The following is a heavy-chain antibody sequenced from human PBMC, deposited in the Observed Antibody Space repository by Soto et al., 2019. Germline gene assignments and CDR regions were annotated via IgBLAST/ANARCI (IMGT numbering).Heavy chain of an antibody. D-gene: IGHD2-15*01. CDR3: ARDRLRSAYYYYGMDV. Sequence: PSETLSLTCTASCGSISSGGYYWSWIRQHPGKGLEWIGYTYYSGSTYYNPSLKSRVTISVDTSKNQFSLKLSSVTAADTAVYYCARDRLRSAYYYYGMDVWGQGTTVTVSS. V-gene: IGHV4-31*03. CDR2: TYYSGST. CDR1: CGSISSGGYY. J-gene: IGHJ6*02.